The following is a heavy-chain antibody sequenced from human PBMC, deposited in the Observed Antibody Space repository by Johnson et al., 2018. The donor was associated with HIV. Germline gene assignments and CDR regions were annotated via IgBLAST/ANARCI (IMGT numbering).Heavy chain of an antibody. V-gene: IGHV3-33*06. CDR2: IWYDGSNK. J-gene: IGHJ3*02. D-gene: IGHD2-15*01. Sequence: QVQLMESGGGVVLPGRSLRLSCAASGFTFISYGTHWVRQAPGKGLEWVAGIWYDGSNKYYADSVKGRFTISRDNSKNTLYLQMNSLRAEDTTVYYCAKAQRVDCSGGSCYQDAFDIWGQGTMVTVSS. CDR3: AKAQRVDCSGGSCYQDAFDI. CDR1: GFTFISYG.